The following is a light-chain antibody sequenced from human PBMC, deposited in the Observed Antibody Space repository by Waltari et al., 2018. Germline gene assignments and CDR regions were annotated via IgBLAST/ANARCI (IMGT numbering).Light chain of an antibody. V-gene: IGLV4-69*01. CDR3: RTWGTGAVV. CDR2: VSSDGTH. Sequence: QLVLTQSPSASASLGSSVKLTCTLSSGHTTYTTAWPQQQPEKGPRYLMRVSSDGTHRKRDASPDRFAGSTSGGGRHLTISSRQSEDEADYYCRTWGTGAVVFGGGTKLTVL. J-gene: IGLJ2*01. CDR1: SGHTTYT.